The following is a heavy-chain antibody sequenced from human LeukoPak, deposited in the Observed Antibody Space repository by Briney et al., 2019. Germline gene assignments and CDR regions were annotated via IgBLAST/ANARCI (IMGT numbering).Heavy chain of an antibody. V-gene: IGHV3-7*01. J-gene: IGHJ4*02. D-gene: IGHD6-19*01. CDR2: IKQDGSEK. CDR1: GFTFSSYW. CDR3: ARRVWGGWYYFDY. Sequence: GGSLRLSCAASGFTFSSYWMSWVRQAPGKGLEWVANIKQDGSEKYYVDSVKGRFTISRDNAKNSLYLQMNSLRAEDTTVYYCARRVWGGWYYFDYWGQGTLVTVSS.